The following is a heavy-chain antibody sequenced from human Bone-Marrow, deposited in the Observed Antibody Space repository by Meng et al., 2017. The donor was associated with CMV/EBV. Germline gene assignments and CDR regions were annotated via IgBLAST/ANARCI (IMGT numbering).Heavy chain of an antibody. CDR1: GFTFGDYA. V-gene: IGHV3-49*04. CDR2: IRSKAYGGTT. Sequence: GESLKISCTASGFTFGDYAMSWVRQAPGKGLEWVGFIRSKAYGGTTEYAASVKGRFTISRDDSKSIAYLQMNSLKTEDTAVYYCARDSNHNYYYYYGMDFWGQGPTVTVSS. D-gene: IGHD4-11*01. CDR3: ARDSNHNYYYYYGMDF. J-gene: IGHJ6*02.